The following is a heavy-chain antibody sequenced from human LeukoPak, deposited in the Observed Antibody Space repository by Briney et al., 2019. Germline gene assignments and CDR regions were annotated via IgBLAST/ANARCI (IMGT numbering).Heavy chain of an antibody. CDR2: INPNSGGT. Sequence: ASVKVSCKASGYTFTGYYMHWVRQAPGQGLECMGWINPNSGGTNYAQKFQGWVTMTRDTSISTAYMELSRLRPDDTAVYYCARESRYSSGWYSGYYYYGMDVWGQGTTVTVSS. CDR3: ARESRYSSGWYSGYYYYGMDV. J-gene: IGHJ6*02. V-gene: IGHV1-2*04. D-gene: IGHD6-19*01. CDR1: GYTFTGYY.